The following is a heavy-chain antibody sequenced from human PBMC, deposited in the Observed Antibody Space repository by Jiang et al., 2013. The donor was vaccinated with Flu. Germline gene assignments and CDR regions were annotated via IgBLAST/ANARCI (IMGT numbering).Heavy chain of an antibody. CDR2: IYTSGST. J-gene: IGHJ4*02. V-gene: IGHV4-61*02. CDR1: GGSISSGSYY. D-gene: IGHD5-12*01. CDR3: ARVDYSGYGTFDY. Sequence: GSGLVKPSQTLSLTCTVSGGSISSGSYYWSWIRQPAGKGLEWIGRIYTSGSTNYNPSLKSRVTISVDTSKNQFSLKLSSVTAADTAVYYCARVDYSGYGTFDYWGQGTLVTVSS.